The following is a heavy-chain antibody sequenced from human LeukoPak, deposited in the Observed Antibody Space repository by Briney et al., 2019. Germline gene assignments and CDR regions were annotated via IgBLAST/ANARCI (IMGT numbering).Heavy chain of an antibody. D-gene: IGHD3-10*01. Sequence: GGSLRLSCAASGFTFSSSAMSWVRQAPGCGLEWVSTVSGGAGSSTYYAESVKGRFTISRDNSRNTVYLQMNSLRAEDTAVYYCAKLPHSDSGSYWDYWGQGALVSVSS. CDR1: GFTFSSSA. V-gene: IGHV3-23*01. CDR2: VSGGAGSST. J-gene: IGHJ4*02. CDR3: AKLPHSDSGSYWDY.